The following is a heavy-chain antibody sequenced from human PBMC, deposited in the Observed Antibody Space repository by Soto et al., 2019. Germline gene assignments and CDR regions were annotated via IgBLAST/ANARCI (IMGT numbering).Heavy chain of an antibody. J-gene: IGHJ5*02. V-gene: IGHV4-59*01. D-gene: IGHD6-13*01. CDR3: AMVSRSWYWFDL. CDR1: GGSISSYD. CDR2: IYYSGST. Sequence: SETLSLTCTVSGGSISSYDWSWIRQPPGKGLEWIGYIYYSGSTNYNPSLKSRVTISVDTFTNQFSLKLSSVTAADTAVYYCAMVSRSWYWFDLWGQGTLVTVSS.